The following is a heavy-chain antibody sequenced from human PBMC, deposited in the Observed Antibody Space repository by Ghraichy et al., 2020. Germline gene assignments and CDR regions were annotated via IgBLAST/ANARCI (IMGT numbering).Heavy chain of an antibody. CDR2: INHSGST. V-gene: IGHV4-34*01. J-gene: IGHJ6*03. CDR3: ARGRSGIFGVVRPRYYYYYYMDV. D-gene: IGHD3-3*01. CDR1: GGSFSGYY. Sequence: ETLSLTCAVYGGSFSGYYWSWIRQPPGKGLEWIGEINHSGSTNYNPSLKSRVTISVDTSKNQFSLKLSSVTAADTAVYYCARGRSGIFGVVRPRYYYYYYMDVWGKGTTVTVSS.